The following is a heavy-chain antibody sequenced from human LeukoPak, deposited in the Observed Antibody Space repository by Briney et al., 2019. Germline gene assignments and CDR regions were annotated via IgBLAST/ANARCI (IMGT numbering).Heavy chain of an antibody. J-gene: IGHJ4*02. V-gene: IGHV4-38-2*01. Sequence: SQTLSLTCAVSGYSISSGYYWGWIRQPPGKGLECIGSIYHSGSTYYNPSLKSRVTISVDTSKNQFSLKLSSVTAADTAVYYCARLGSTTLKVSDYWGQGTLVTVSS. CDR2: IYHSGST. D-gene: IGHD2-15*01. CDR1: GYSISSGYY. CDR3: ARLGSTTLKVSDY.